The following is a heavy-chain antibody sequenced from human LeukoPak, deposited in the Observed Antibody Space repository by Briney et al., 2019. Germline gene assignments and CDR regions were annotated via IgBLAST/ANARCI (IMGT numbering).Heavy chain of an antibody. J-gene: IGHJ6*03. D-gene: IGHD2-21*01. V-gene: IGHV3-23*01. Sequence: GGSLRLSCAASGFTFSSYWMSWVRQAPGKGLEWVSAISGSGASTYYADSVKGRFTISRDSSKNTLYLQMNSLRAEDTAVYYCAKPYLRSTYHYMDVWGKGTTVTVSS. CDR1: GFTFSSYW. CDR2: ISGSGAST. CDR3: AKPYLRSTYHYMDV.